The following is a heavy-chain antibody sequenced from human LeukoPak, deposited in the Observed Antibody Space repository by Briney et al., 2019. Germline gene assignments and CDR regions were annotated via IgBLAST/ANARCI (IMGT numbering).Heavy chain of an antibody. D-gene: IGHD3-22*01. CDR3: ARDLEYYYDSSGPYGMDV. CDR1: GYTFTSLG. J-gene: IGHJ6*02. Sequence: GASVTVSCKASGYTFTSLGISWVRQAPGQGLEWMGWITAYNGNTNYAQKLQGRVTMTTDTSTSTAYMELRSLRSDDTAVYYCARDLEYYYDSSGPYGMDVWGQGTTVSVSS. CDR2: ITAYNGNT. V-gene: IGHV1-18*01.